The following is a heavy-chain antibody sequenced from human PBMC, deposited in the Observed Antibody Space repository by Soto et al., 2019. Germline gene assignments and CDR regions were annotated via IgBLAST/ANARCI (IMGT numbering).Heavy chain of an antibody. CDR2: INPSGGST. CDR3: ARAKRHYYGSGSYYRDYYGMDV. CDR1: GYTFTSYY. J-gene: IGHJ6*02. D-gene: IGHD3-10*01. Sequence: ASVKVSCKASGYTFTSYYMHWVRQAPGQGREWMGIINPSGGSTSYAQKFQGRVTMTRDTSKNQFSLKLSSVTAADTAVYYCARAKRHYYGSGSYYRDYYGMDVWGQGTTVTVSS. V-gene: IGHV1-46*01.